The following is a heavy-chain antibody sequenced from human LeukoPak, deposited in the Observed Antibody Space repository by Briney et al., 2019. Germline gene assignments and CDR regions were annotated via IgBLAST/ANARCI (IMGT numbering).Heavy chain of an antibody. D-gene: IGHD2-15*01. V-gene: IGHV4-59*01. CDR3: ARERVVAATHYFDY. J-gene: IGHJ4*02. CDR1: GGSLSSYY. Sequence: SETLSLTCTVSGGSLSSYYWSWIRQPPGKGLEWIGYIYYSGSTNYNPSLKSRVTISVDTSKNQFSLKLSSVTAADTAVYYCARERVVAATHYFDYWGQGTLVTVSS. CDR2: IYYSGST.